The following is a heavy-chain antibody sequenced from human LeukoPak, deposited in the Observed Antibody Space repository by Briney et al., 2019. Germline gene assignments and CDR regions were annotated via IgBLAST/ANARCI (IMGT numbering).Heavy chain of an antibody. Sequence: SETLSLTCAVYGGSFSGYYWSWIRQPPGKGLEWIGEINHSGSTNYNPSLKSRITISVDASKNQFSLKLSSVTAADTAVYYCARGPIMVTPDGHSYYYMDVWGKGTTVTVSS. V-gene: IGHV4-34*01. CDR3: ARGPIMVTPDGHSYYYMDV. J-gene: IGHJ6*03. CDR2: INHSGST. CDR1: GGSFSGYY. D-gene: IGHD3-16*01.